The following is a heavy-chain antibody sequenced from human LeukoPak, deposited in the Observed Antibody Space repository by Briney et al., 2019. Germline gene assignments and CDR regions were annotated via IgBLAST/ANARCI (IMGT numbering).Heavy chain of an antibody. CDR2: MYHSETT. V-gene: IGHV4-30-2*01. D-gene: IGHD3-22*01. CDR3: VRGYYYDSSGYWVRAFDI. CDR1: GGSISSGGYS. Sequence: SQTLSLTCAVSGGSISSGGYSWSWIRQPPGKGLEWIGYMYHSETTHYNPSLKSRVTISVDRSKNQFSLKLSSVTAADTAVYYCVRGYYYDSSGYWVRAFDIWGQGTMVTVSS. J-gene: IGHJ3*02.